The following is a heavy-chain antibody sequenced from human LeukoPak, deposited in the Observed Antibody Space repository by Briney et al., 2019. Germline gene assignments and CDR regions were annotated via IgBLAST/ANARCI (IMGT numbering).Heavy chain of an antibody. D-gene: IGHD3-22*01. Sequence: PGGSLRLSCAASGFTFSSYAMHWVRQAPGKGLEYVSVISSNGGSTYYADSVKGRFTISRDNSKNTLYLQMSSLRAEDTAVYYCVRYYYDSSGYYSQDYWGQGTLVTVSS. CDR3: VRYYYDSSGYYSQDY. CDR1: GFTFSSYA. V-gene: IGHV3-64D*06. CDR2: ISSNGGST. J-gene: IGHJ4*02.